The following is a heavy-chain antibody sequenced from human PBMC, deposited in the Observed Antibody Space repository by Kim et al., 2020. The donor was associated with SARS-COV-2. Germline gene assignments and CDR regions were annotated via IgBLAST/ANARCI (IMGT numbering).Heavy chain of an antibody. V-gene: IGHV3-73*01. D-gene: IGHD6-19*01. CDR2: ISGKGNNYAT. J-gene: IGHJ4*02. CDR3: SSHEYSSAWYIDS. Sequence: GGSLRLSCAASGFTFSGSGIHWVRQASGKGLEWVGRISGKGNNYATAHAASVQGRFTISRDDSKNTAYLQMNSLKSEDTAVYYCSSHEYSSAWYIDSWGQGTLVTVSS. CDR1: GFTFSGSG.